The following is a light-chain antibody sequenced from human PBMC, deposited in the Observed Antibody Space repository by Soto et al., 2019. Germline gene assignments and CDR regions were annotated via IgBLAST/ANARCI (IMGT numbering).Light chain of an antibody. V-gene: IGLV2-14*03. CDR2: EVS. CDR1: SSDVGGYNY. CDR3: SSYTTSGTFVV. J-gene: IGLJ2*01. Sequence: QSVLTQPASVSGSPGQSITISCTGTSSDVGGYNYVSWFQQHPGKAPKLKIYEVSNRPSGVSNRFSGSKSGNTASLTISGLQAGDEATYYCSSYTTSGTFVVFGGGTKLTVL.